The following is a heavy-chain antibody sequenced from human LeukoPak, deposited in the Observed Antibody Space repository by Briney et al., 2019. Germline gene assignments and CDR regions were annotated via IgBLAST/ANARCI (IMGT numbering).Heavy chain of an antibody. Sequence: SETLSLTCTVSGGSISSSSDYWRWIRQPPGKGLEWVGHIFYIGSTNYNPSLKSRVTISVDTSKNQFSLKLSSVTAADTAVYYCAREGYDFWSGYPSFDLWGRGTLVTVSS. D-gene: IGHD3-3*01. CDR3: AREGYDFWSGYPSFDL. CDR1: GGSISSSSDY. J-gene: IGHJ2*01. CDR2: IFYIGST. V-gene: IGHV4-61*01.